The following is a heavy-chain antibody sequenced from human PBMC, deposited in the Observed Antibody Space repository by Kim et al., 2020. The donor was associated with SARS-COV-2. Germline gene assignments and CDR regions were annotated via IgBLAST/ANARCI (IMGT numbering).Heavy chain of an antibody. Sequence: SETLSLTCTVSGGSISSSSYYWGWIRQPPGKGLEGIGSIYYSGSTYYNPSLKSRVTISVDTSKNQFSLKLSSVTAADSAVYYCASGSSVAGILDWGQGTLVTVSS. V-gene: IGHV4-39*01. CDR3: ASGSSVAGILD. CDR2: IYYSGST. J-gene: IGHJ4*02. D-gene: IGHD6-19*01. CDR1: GGSISSSSYY.